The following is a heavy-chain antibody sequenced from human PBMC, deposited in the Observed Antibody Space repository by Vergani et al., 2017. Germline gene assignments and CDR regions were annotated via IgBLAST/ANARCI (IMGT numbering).Heavy chain of an antibody. CDR1: GDSITNGGFS. J-gene: IGHJ6*03. Sequence: QLQLQESGSGLVKPSQTLSLTCAVSGDSITNGGFSWNWIRQPPGNGPEWIGYIFPSGNSDYNPSLKNRVSISLDKYKNQFSLWVNSVTAADTAVYFCARASLRALVGYCYYMDDWGKGKTVVVSS. CDR3: ARASLRALVGYCYYMDD. CDR2: IFPSGNS. V-gene: IGHV4-30-2*01. D-gene: IGHD3-16*02.